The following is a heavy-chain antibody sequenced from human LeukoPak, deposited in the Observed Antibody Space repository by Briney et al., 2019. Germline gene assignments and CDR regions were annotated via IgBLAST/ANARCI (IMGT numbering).Heavy chain of an antibody. V-gene: IGHV4-61*01. CDR3: ASNLSGSYYNWFDP. D-gene: IGHD1-26*01. CDR2: IYYSGST. J-gene: IGHJ5*02. CDR1: GGSVSSGSYY. Sequence: SETLSLACTVSGGSVSSGSYYWSWIRQPPGKGLEWIGYIYYSGSTNYNPSLKSRVTISVDTSKNQFSLKLSSVTAADTAVYYCASNLSGSYYNWFDPWGQGTLVTVSS.